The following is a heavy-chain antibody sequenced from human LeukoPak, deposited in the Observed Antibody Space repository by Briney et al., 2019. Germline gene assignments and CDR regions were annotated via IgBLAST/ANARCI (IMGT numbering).Heavy chain of an antibody. CDR2: IYHSGST. V-gene: IGHV4-38-2*02. J-gene: IGHJ4*02. CDR1: GVSFSGYY. CDR3: GRDGGITAADSDY. Sequence: PSETLSLTCAVYGVSFSGYYWGWVRQPPGKGLEWLGSIYHSGSTYYNPSLKSRVTISVETSKKQFSLKLTSLAAAETPVFSCGRDGGITAADSDYWGQGTLVTVSS. D-gene: IGHD6-13*01.